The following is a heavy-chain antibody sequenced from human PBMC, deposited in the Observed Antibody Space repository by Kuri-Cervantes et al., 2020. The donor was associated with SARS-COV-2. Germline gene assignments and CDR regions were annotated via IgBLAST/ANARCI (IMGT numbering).Heavy chain of an antibody. V-gene: IGHV3-23*01. Sequence: GESLKISCAASGFTFSSYAMSWVRQAPGKGLEWVSAISGSGGSTYYADSVKGRFTISRDNSKNTLYLQMNSLRAEDTAVYYCARGVTYYDILTGYSDHNAFDTWGQGTMVTVSS. D-gene: IGHD3-9*01. CDR1: GFTFSSYA. J-gene: IGHJ3*02. CDR2: ISGSGGST. CDR3: ARGVTYYDILTGYSDHNAFDT.